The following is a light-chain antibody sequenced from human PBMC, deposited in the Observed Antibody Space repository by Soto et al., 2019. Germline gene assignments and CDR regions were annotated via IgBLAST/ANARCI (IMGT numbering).Light chain of an antibody. CDR3: GTWDSSLSAGV. V-gene: IGLV1-51*01. Sequence: QSVLTQPPSVSAAPGQKVTISFSGSSSNIGNNYVSWYQQLPGTAPKLLMYDNNKRPSGIPDRFSGSKSGTSATLGITGLQTGDEADYYCGTWDSSLSAGVFGGGTKLTVL. J-gene: IGLJ2*01. CDR1: SSNIGNNY. CDR2: DNN.